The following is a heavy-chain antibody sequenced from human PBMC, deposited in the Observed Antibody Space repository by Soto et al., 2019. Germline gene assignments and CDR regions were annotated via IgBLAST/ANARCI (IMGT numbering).Heavy chain of an antibody. CDR1: GGSFRSNG. V-gene: IGHV1-69*01. J-gene: IGHJ3*02. CDR2: ISPMVGMA. CDR3: AREGYNSGRDPLDI. Sequence: VPCKAPGGSFRSNGIRWLGQDPRQGLEWMGGISPMVGMAYYAERFQGRVAITAYESTSTAHMEMPRLTSEETATYYCAREGYNSGRDPLDIWGQGTMVNVSS. D-gene: IGHD6-19*01.